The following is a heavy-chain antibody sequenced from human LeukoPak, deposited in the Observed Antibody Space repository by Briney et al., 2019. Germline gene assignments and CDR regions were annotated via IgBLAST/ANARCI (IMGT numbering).Heavy chain of an antibody. D-gene: IGHD7-27*01. CDR2: INHNGYT. J-gene: IGHJ4*02. CDR3: ARAGTGDRSAVFDY. V-gene: IGHV4-34*01. Sequence: SETLSLTCAVYGGPFSGYYWNWIRQPPGKGLEWIGEINHNGYTNYNPSLESRVTISVDTSKNQLSLKVYSLTAADTAVYFCARAGTGDRSAVFDYWGQEILVTVSS. CDR1: GGPFSGYY.